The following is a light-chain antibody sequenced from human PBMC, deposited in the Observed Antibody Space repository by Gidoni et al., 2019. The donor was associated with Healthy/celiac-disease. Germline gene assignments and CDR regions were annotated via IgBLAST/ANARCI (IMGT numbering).Light chain of an antibody. CDR1: SSDVGGYNY. CDR2: DVS. V-gene: IGLV2-14*03. Sequence: SALTQPASVSGSPGQSITFSCTGTSSDVGGYNYVSWYQHHPGKAPKLMIYDVSNRPSGVSNRFSGSKSGNTASLTISGLQAEDEADYYCSSYTSSSRVFGGGTKLTVL. CDR3: SSYTSSSRV. J-gene: IGLJ2*01.